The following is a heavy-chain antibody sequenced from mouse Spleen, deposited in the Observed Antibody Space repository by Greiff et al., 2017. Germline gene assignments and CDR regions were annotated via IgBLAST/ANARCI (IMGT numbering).Heavy chain of an antibody. Sequence: QVQLQQPGAELVRPGTSVKLSCKASGYTFTSYWMHWVKQRPGQGLEWIGVIDPSDSYTNYNQKFKGKATLTVDTSSSTAYMQLSSLTSEDSAVYYCARPTVVAKDWYFDVWGAGTTVTVSS. CDR1: GYTFTSYW. CDR3: ARPTVVAKDWYFDV. J-gene: IGHJ1*01. V-gene: IGHV1-59*01. CDR2: IDPSDSYT. D-gene: IGHD1-1*01.